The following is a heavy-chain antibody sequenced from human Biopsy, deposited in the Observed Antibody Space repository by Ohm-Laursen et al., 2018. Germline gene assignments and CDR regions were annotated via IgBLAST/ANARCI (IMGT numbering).Heavy chain of an antibody. CDR1: GGSFSGYY. D-gene: IGHD6-19*01. J-gene: IGHJ4*02. Sequence: SETLSLTCAVSGGSFSGYYWSWIRQPPGKGLEWIGEINHSGSTNYNPPLKSRVTISVDTSKNQFSLKLSSVTAADTAVYYCARGRLRAVARFDYWGQGTLVTVSS. CDR2: INHSGST. V-gene: IGHV4-34*01. CDR3: ARGRLRAVARFDY.